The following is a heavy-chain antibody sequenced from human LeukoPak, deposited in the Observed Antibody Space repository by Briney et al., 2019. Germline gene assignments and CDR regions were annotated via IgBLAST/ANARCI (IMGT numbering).Heavy chain of an antibody. CDR1: GYTFTDYY. CDR3: ARTLGGNSDAFDI. J-gene: IGHJ3*02. Sequence: ASVKVSCKASGYTFTDYYVHWVRQAPGQGLEWMGWINPNSGGTNYAQKFQGRVTMTRDTSISTAYMELSRLRSDDTAVYYCARTLGGNSDAFDIWGQGTMVTVSS. CDR2: INPNSGGT. V-gene: IGHV1-2*02. D-gene: IGHD4-23*01.